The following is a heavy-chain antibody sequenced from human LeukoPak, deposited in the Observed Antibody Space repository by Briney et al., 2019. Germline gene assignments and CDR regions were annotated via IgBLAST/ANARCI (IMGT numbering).Heavy chain of an antibody. CDR1: GFTFTSYA. CDR3: AKDHPGVAVAGRGGDWFDP. D-gene: IGHD6-19*01. Sequence: GALRLSCAASGFTFTSYAMNWVRQAPGKGLEWVSAISGSGGSTYYADSVKGRFTISRDNSKNTLYLQMNSLRAEDTAVYYCAKDHPGVAVAGRGGDWFDPWGQGTLVTVSS. CDR2: ISGSGGST. V-gene: IGHV3-23*01. J-gene: IGHJ5*02.